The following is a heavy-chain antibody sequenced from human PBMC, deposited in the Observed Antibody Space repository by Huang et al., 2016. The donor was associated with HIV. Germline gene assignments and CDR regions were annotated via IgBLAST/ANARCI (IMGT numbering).Heavy chain of an antibody. CDR2: ISVYNCNK. CDR1: GYTFSSCG. CDR3: ARGGGIQLWLLGYYYMDV. D-gene: IGHD5-18*01. Sequence: QVQLVQSGAEVKKPGASVKVSCKASGYTFSSCGISWVRQAPGQGLEWVGWISVYNCNKKCAQKFQGRLTMTTDTSTSTAYMELRSLRSDDTAVYYCARGGGIQLWLLGYYYMDVWGNGTTVTVSS. J-gene: IGHJ6*03. V-gene: IGHV1-18*01.